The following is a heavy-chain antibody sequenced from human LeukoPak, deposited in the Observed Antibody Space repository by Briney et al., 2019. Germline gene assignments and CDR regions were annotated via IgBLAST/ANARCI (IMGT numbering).Heavy chain of an antibody. D-gene: IGHD5-12*01. V-gene: IGHV3-21*01. J-gene: IGHJ4*02. Sequence: PGGSLRLSCAASGFTFSSYSMNWVRQAPGKGLEWVSSIGSSSSYIYYADSVKGRFTISRDNAKNSLYLQMNSLRAEDTAVYYCARVIGGYGDYWGQGTLVTVSS. CDR3: ARVIGGYGDY. CDR2: IGSSSSYI. CDR1: GFTFSSYS.